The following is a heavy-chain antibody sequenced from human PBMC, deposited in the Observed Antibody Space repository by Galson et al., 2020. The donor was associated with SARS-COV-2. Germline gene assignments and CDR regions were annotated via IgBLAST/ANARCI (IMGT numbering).Heavy chain of an antibody. J-gene: IGHJ4*02. CDR1: GFTVSSKY. V-gene: IGHV3-66*01. CDR2: IYSGGST. D-gene: IGHD2-21*01. Sequence: GGSLRLSCVASGFTVSSKYMSWVRQAPGRGLEWVSVIYSGGSTSYTDSVKGRFTISRDNSKNTLNLQMNSLRAEDTAVYYCSRGGCGGDCYAVDYWGQGTLVTVSS. CDR3: SRGGCGGDCYAVDY.